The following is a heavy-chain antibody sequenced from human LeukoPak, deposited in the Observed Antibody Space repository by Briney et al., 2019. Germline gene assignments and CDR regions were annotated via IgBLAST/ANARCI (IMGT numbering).Heavy chain of an antibody. D-gene: IGHD3-16*01. CDR3: ARGPGFDVGDGRVDA. Sequence: GGSLRLSCVGAGFTFSPYGMSWVRQAPGQGLEWVSSIRGSGSGGSATGTYYADSVKGRFTISRDNAKNSLYLQMNSLRAEDTAVYYCARGPGFDVGDGRVDAWGKGTTVTVSS. CDR1: GFTFSPYG. CDR2: IRGSGSGGSATGT. J-gene: IGHJ6*04. V-gene: IGHV3-48*01.